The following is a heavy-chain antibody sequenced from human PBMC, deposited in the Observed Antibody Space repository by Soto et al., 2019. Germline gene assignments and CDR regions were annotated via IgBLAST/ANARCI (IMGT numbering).Heavy chain of an antibody. CDR2: INAGNGNT. Sequence: ASVKVSCKASGYTFTSYAMHWVRQAPGQRLEWMGWINAGNGNTKYSQKLQGRVTITRDTSASTAYMELSSLRSEDTAVYYCAREALGAPAFYYYYGMDVWGQGTTVTVSS. CDR1: GYTFTSYA. J-gene: IGHJ6*02. V-gene: IGHV1-3*01. CDR3: AREALGAPAFYYYYGMDV. D-gene: IGHD1-26*01.